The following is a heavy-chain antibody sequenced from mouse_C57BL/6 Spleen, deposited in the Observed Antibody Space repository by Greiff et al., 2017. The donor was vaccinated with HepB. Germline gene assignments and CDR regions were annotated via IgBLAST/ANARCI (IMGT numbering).Heavy chain of an antibody. Sequence: QVQLQQSGAELVKPGASVKLSCKASGYTFTSYWMQWVKQRPGQGLEWIGEIDPSDSYTNYNQKFKGKATLTVDTSSSTAYMQLSSLTSEDSAVYYCARKNYGYDEGYAMDYWGQGTSVTVSS. J-gene: IGHJ4*01. V-gene: IGHV1-50*01. CDR1: GYTFTSYW. CDR2: IDPSDSYT. D-gene: IGHD2-2*01. CDR3: ARKNYGYDEGYAMDY.